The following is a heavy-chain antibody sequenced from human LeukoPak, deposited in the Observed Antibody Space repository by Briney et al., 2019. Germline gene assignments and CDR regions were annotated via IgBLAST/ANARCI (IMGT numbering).Heavy chain of an antibody. CDR1: GFTFSSYW. CDR3: TRGGGYSSFDS. V-gene: IGHV3-74*01. J-gene: IGHJ4*03. Sequence: GGSLRLSCAASGFTFSSYWMHWVRQAPGKGLVWVSHINNDGTGTTYADPVKGRFTISRDSAKNTLYLQMYSLRAEDTAVYYCTRGGGYSSFDSWGQGTLVTVSS. CDR2: INNDGTGT. D-gene: IGHD2-2*02.